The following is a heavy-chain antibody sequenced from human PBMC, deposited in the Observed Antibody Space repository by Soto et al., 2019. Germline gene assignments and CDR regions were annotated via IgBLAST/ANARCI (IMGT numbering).Heavy chain of an antibody. J-gene: IGHJ4*02. V-gene: IGHV4-31*03. CDR3: ARDFKRYSSPAVPLEY. Sequence: SETLSLTCTVSGGSISTGGYYWNWIRQHPGKGLEWIGYFYYSGSTYYNPSLKSRVTISVNTSKNQFSLQLSSVTAADTAVYYCARDFKRYSSPAVPLEYWGLGTLVTVS. CDR2: FYYSGST. CDR1: GGSISTGGYY. D-gene: IGHD6-13*01.